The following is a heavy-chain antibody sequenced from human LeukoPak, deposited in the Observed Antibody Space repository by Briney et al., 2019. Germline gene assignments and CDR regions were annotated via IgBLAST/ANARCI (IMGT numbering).Heavy chain of an antibody. CDR1: GGTFSSYA. CDR2: IIPILGIA. D-gene: IGHD4-17*01. CDR3: ARGTTVTTGCDY. J-gene: IGHJ4*02. Sequence: ASVKVSCKASGGTFSSYAISWVRQAPGQGLEWMGRIIPILGIANYAQKFQGRVTITADKSTSTAYMELSSLRSEDTAVYYCARGTTVTTGCDYWGQGTLVTVSS. V-gene: IGHV1-69*04.